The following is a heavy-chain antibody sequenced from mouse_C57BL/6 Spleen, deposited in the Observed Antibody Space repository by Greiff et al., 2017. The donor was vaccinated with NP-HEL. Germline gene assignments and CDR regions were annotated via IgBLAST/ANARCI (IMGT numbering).Heavy chain of an antibody. CDR3: ARRDSSGSWRGY. CDR2: INPNNGGT. CDR1: GYTFTDYN. V-gene: IGHV1-18*01. Sequence: EVQLQQSGPELVKPGASVKIPCKASGYTFTDYNMDWVKQSHGKSLEWIGDINPNNGGTIYNQKFKGKATLTVDKSSSTAYMELRSLTSEDTAVYYCARRDSSGSWRGYWGQGTTLTVSS. J-gene: IGHJ2*01. D-gene: IGHD3-2*02.